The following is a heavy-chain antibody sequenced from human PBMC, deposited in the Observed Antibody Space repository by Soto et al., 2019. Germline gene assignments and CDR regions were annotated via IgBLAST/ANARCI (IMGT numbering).Heavy chain of an antibody. CDR2: ISWNSGDI. Sequence: EVQLVESGGGLVHPGRSLRLSCAASGFTFDDYAMHWVRQAPGKGLEWVSSISWNSGDIGYADSVKGRFTISRDNAKNSLYLQMNSLRAEDTALYYCAKGNFAYYYYYMDVWGKGTTVTVSS. CDR1: GFTFDDYA. V-gene: IGHV3-9*01. CDR3: AKGNFAYYYYYMDV. J-gene: IGHJ6*03.